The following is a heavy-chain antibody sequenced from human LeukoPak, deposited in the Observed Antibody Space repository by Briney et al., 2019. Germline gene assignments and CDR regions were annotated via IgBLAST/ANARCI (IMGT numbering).Heavy chain of an antibody. CDR2: IYYSGRT. Sequence: SETLSLTCIVSGGSISTYYWNWIRQSPGKGLEWIGYIYYSGRTNYNLSLKGRVTISIDTSKNQFSLKLKSVTPADTAVYYCARPHSTFFDQDAAYYFDYWGQGTLVTVSS. J-gene: IGHJ4*02. CDR1: GGSISTYY. D-gene: IGHD3-3*01. CDR3: ARPHSTFFDQDAAYYFDY. V-gene: IGHV4-59*01.